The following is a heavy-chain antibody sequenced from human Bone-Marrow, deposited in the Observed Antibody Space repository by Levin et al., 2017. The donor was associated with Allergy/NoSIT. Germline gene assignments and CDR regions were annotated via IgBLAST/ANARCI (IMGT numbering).Heavy chain of an antibody. CDR1: GYTFTGYF. CDR2: IHPNSGGT. V-gene: IGHV1-2*06. D-gene: IGHD2-2*03. Sequence: ASVKVSCKASGYTFTGYFIHWVRQAPGHGLEWMGRIHPNSGGTDYAQKFQGRVTLTRDSSISTAYMELNGLKSDDTAVYYCARGLDIAVLPDNYWGQGTLVTVSS. J-gene: IGHJ4*02. CDR3: ARGLDIAVLPDNY.